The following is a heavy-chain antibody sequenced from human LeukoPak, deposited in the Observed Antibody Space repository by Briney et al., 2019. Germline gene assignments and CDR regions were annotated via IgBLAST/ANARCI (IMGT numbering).Heavy chain of an antibody. V-gene: IGHV3-23*01. CDR2: IGGSGGST. D-gene: IGHD2-21*01. CDR1: GFTFSSYA. Sequence: GGSLRLSCAASGFTFSSYAMSWVRQAPGKGLEWVSAIGGSGGSTYYADSVKGRFTISRDNPKKTLYLQMDSLRAEDTAVYYCAKIIPGGPRSYYYWGQGTLITVSS. J-gene: IGHJ4*02. CDR3: AKIIPGGPRSYYY.